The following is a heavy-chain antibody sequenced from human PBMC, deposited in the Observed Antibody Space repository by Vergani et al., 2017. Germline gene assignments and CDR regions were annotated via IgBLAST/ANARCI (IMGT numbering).Heavy chain of an antibody. J-gene: IGHJ4*02. CDR2: ISWNSGSI. CDR1: GFTFDDYA. V-gene: IGHV3-9*01. D-gene: IGHD6-19*01. Sequence: EVQLVESGGGLVQPGRSLRLSCAASGFTFDDYAMHWVRQAPGKGLEWVSGISWNSGSIGYADSVKGRFTISRDNSKNTLYLQMNSLRAEDTAVYYCAKPTAVAGPLEFDYWGQGTLVTVSS. CDR3: AKPTAVAGPLEFDY.